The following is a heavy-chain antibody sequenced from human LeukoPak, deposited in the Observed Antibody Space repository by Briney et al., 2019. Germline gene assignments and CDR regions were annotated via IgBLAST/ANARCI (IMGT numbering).Heavy chain of an antibody. V-gene: IGHV1-69*04. D-gene: IGHD5-18*01. CDR2: IIPILGIA. J-gene: IGHJ5*01. CDR1: GGTFSSYA. CDR3: ARDLRQGTAMGPSDS. Sequence: ASVKVSCKASGGTFSSYAISWVRQAPGQGLEWMGRIIPILGIANYAQKFQGRVTITADKSTSTAYMELSSLRSEDTAVYYCARDLRQGTAMGPSDSWGQGTLVTVSS.